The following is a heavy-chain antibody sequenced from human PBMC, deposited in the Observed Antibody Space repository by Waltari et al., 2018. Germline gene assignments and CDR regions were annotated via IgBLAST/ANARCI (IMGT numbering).Heavy chain of an antibody. CDR2: IRYDGSNK. D-gene: IGHD7-27*01. J-gene: IGHJ6*02. Sequence: QVQLVESGGGVVQPGGSLRLSCAASGFTFSSYGMHWVRQAPGKGLEWVAFIRYDGSNKYYADSVKGRFTISRDNSKNTLYLQMNSLRAEDTAVYYCANPEPGISDYYYGMDVWGQGTTVTVSS. CDR1: GFTFSSYG. V-gene: IGHV3-30*02. CDR3: ANPEPGISDYYYGMDV.